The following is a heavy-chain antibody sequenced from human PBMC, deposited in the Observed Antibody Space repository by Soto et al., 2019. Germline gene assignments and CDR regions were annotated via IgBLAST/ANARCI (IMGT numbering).Heavy chain of an antibody. CDR1: GVSITSGDYN. D-gene: IGHD1-7*01. J-gene: IGHJ6*02. CDR3: ATLGIAGTTSHYYYGMDV. Sequence: QVQLQESGPGLVKPSQTLSLTCTVSGVSITSGDYNWSWLRQAPGKGLEWIGFVYSSGRTYSNPSLKSRLTMSADTSKNQFSLKVNSVTAADTAVYYCATLGIAGTTSHYYYGMDVWGQGTPVVVSS. V-gene: IGHV4-30-4*01. CDR2: VYSSGRT.